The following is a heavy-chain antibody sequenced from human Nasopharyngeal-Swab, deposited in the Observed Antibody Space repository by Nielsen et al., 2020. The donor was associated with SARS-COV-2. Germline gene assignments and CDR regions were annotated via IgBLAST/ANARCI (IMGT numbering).Heavy chain of an antibody. Sequence: GGSLRLSCAASGFTFSSYSMNWVRQAPGKGLEWVSSISSSSSYIYYADSVKGRFTISRDNAKNSLYLQMNSLRAADTAVYYCARQAMDYYYYGMDVWGQGTTVTVSS. J-gene: IGHJ6*02. CDR2: ISSSSSYI. V-gene: IGHV3-21*01. CDR1: GFTFSSYS. CDR3: ARQAMDYYYYGMDV. D-gene: IGHD5-18*01.